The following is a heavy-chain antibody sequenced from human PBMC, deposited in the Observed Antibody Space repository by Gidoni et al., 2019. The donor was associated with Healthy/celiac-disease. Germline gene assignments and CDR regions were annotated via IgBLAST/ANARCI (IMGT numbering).Heavy chain of an antibody. CDR1: GYSFTGYA. J-gene: IGHJ4*02. D-gene: IGHD2-2*01. V-gene: IGHV1-3*01. CDR3: AREMVIVPAAAFDY. CDR2: ITAGNGNT. Sequence: QVQLVQSGAEVKKPGASVTVSCKASGYSFTGYAVHWVRQAPGQRLEWMGWITAGNGNTKYSQKFQGRVTITGDTSASTVYMELSSLRSEDTAVYYCAREMVIVPAAAFDYWGRGTLVTVSS.